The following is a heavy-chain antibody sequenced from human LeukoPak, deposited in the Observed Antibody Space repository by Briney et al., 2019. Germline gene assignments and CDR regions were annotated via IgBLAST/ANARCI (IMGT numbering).Heavy chain of an antibody. D-gene: IGHD2-21*01. V-gene: IGHV3-53*04. CDR1: GFTVSSNY. CDR3: AGDLRRGMVNYYGMDV. Sequence: GGSLRLSCAASGFTVSSNYMSWVRQAPGKGLEWVSVIYSGGSTYYADSVKGRFTISRHNSKNTLYLQMNSLRAEDTAVYYCAGDLRRGMVNYYGMDVWGQGTTVTVSS. CDR2: IYSGGST. J-gene: IGHJ6*02.